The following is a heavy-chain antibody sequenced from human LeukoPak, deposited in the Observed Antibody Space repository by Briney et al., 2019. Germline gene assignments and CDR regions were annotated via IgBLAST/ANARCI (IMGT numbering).Heavy chain of an antibody. CDR1: GFTFSSYA. Sequence: PGGSLRLSCAASGFTFSSYAMSWVRQAPGKGLEWVSAVSGSGGSTYYADSVKGRFTISRDNSKNTLYLQMNSLRAEDTAVYYCAKDGRYDILTGGWFDPWGQGTLVTVSS. V-gene: IGHV3-23*01. D-gene: IGHD3-9*01. J-gene: IGHJ5*02. CDR3: AKDGRYDILTGGWFDP. CDR2: VSGSGGST.